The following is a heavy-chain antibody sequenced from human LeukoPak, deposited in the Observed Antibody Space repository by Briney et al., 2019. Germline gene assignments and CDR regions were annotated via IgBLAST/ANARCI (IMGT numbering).Heavy chain of an antibody. D-gene: IGHD2-15*01. CDR1: GYTFTSYD. Sequence: GASVKVSCEASGYTFTSYDINWVRQATGQGLEWMGWMNPNSGNTGYAQKFQGRVTIIRNTSISTAYMELSSLRSEDTAVYYCARESPAVVVGAATLFPRWFDPWGQGTLVTVSS. J-gene: IGHJ5*02. CDR3: ARESPAVVVGAATLFPRWFDP. V-gene: IGHV1-8*03. CDR2: MNPNSGNT.